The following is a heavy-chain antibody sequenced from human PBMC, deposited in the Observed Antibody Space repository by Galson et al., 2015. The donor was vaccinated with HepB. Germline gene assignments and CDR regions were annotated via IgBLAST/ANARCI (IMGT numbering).Heavy chain of an antibody. V-gene: IGHV3-30*04. CDR3: ASTRAAILRYFQH. J-gene: IGHJ1*01. D-gene: IGHD2-2*02. CDR2: ISYDGSNK. CDR1: GFTFSSYA. Sequence: SLRLSCAASGFTFSSYAMHWVRQAPGKGLEWVAVISYDGSNKYYADSVKGRFTISRDNSKNTLYLQMNSLRAEDTAVYYCASTRAAILRYFQHWGQGTLVTVSS.